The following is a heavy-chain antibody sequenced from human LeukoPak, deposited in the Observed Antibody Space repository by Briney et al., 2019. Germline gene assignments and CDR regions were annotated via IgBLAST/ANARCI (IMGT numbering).Heavy chain of an antibody. V-gene: IGHV3-33*01. CDR1: GFTFSSYG. CDR2: IWYDGSNK. D-gene: IGHD6-13*01. CDR3: ARNRRYSSSWQAMDV. Sequence: GGSLRLSCAASGFTFSSYGMHWVRQAPGKGLEWVAVIWYDGSNKYYADSVKGRFTISRDNSKNTLYQQMNSLRAEDTAVYYCARNRRYSSSWQAMDVWGKGTTVTVSS. J-gene: IGHJ6*03.